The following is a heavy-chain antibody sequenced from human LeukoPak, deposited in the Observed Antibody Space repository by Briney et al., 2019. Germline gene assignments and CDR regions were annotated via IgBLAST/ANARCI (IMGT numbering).Heavy chain of an antibody. J-gene: IGHJ5*02. Sequence: GGSLRLSCAASGFIVSENYMSWVRQAPGKGLEWVSTVYSGGLTFYADPVKGRFTISRDGSKNTLYLQMNSLRAEDTAVYYCARDPGAAAGNLWSWGQGTLVTVSS. CDR2: VYSGGLT. CDR3: ARDPGAAAGNLWS. CDR1: GFIVSENY. V-gene: IGHV3-66*01. D-gene: IGHD6-13*01.